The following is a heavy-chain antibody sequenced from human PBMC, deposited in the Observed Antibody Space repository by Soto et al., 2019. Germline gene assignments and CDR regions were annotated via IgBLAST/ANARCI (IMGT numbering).Heavy chain of an antibody. CDR2: ISDDGSNK. CDR3: TKRRNVLQFLEWSSGMEV. Sequence: GGSLRLSCVASGFTFSNYGMHWVRQAPGKGLEWVAFISDDGSNKYYADSMRGRFTMSRDNSKRTLYLQMSSLRVEDTAVYYCTKRRNVLQFLEWSSGMEVWGQGTTVTVSS. J-gene: IGHJ6*02. CDR1: GFTFSNYG. D-gene: IGHD3-3*01. V-gene: IGHV3-30*18.